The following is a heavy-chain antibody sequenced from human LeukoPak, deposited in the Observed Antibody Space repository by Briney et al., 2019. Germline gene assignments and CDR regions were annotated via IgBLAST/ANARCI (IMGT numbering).Heavy chain of an antibody. V-gene: IGHV4-61*02. CDR3: ARDDSSGHFDY. CDR2: IYTSGST. CDR1: GGSISSSSYY. D-gene: IGHD3-22*01. J-gene: IGHJ4*01. Sequence: SETLSLTCTVSGGSISSSSYYWSWIRQPAGKGLEWIGRIYTSGSTNYNPSLKSRVTMSVDTSKNQFSLKLSSVTAADTAVYYCARDDSSGHFDYWGQEPWSPSPQ.